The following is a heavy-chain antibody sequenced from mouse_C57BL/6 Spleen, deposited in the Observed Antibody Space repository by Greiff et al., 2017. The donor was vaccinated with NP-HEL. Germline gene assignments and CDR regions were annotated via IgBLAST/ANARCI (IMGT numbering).Heavy chain of an antibody. Sequence: VQRVESGAELARPGASVKMSCKASGYTFTSYTMHWVKQRPGQGLEWIGYINPSSGYTKYNQKFKDKATLTADKSSSTAYMQLSSLTSEDSAVYYCARRGEYGKYAMDYWGQGTSVTVSS. CDR3: ARRGEYGKYAMDY. J-gene: IGHJ4*01. CDR1: GYTFTSYT. D-gene: IGHD2-10*02. V-gene: IGHV1-4*01. CDR2: INPSSGYT.